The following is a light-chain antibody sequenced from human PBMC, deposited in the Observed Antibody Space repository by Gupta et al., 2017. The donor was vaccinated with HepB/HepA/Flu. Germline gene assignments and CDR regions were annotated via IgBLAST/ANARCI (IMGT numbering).Light chain of an antibody. V-gene: IGKV1-39*01. Sequence: DIQMTQSPFSLSASVGDRVTFSCRASQSVSSHLNWYQQKPGKAPKLLIYSASSWQSGVPPRFSGSGSGTDFTLTRTKLRPEDFATYFCQQSYGSHTFGQGTRLEIK. CDR1: QSVSSH. CDR3: QQSYGSHT. J-gene: IGKJ5*01. CDR2: SAS.